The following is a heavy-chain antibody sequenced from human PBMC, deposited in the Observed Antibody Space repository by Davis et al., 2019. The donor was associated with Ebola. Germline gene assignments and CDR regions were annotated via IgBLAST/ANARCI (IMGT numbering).Heavy chain of an antibody. V-gene: IGHV3-74*01. CDR2: TNSDGSIT. CDR3: ARGTHYAHDY. Sequence: PGGSLRLSCAASGFTFSSYWMHWVRHAPGTGLVWVSRTNSDGSITSYAASVKGRFTISRDNAKNTLYLQMNSLSDEDTAVYYCARGTHYAHDYWGQGTLVTVSS. CDR1: GFTFSSYW. J-gene: IGHJ4*02. D-gene: IGHD2-2*01.